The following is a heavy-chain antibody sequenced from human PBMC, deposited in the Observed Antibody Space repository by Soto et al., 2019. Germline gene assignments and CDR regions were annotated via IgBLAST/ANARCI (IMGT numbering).Heavy chain of an antibody. CDR3: ARIGGYHGPLDY. J-gene: IGHJ4*02. Sequence: AETLSLTCSVSGVSISSYFWSWIRQAPGRGLEWIGYTYHRGSTNYSPSLKSRVAISLDTSENQFSLKVNSVTAADTAVYYCARIGGYHGPLDYWGQGTPVTVSS. CDR1: GVSISSYF. CDR2: TYHRGST. D-gene: IGHD6-25*01. V-gene: IGHV4-59*01.